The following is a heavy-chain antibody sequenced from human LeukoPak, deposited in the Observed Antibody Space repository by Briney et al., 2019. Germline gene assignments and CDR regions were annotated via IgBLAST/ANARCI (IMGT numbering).Heavy chain of an antibody. J-gene: IGHJ3*02. Sequence: PGGSLRLSCTASGFTFSSQAMNWVRQSPGKGLEWVSPTNAGSSSTYYADSVKGRFTISRDNSKNTLYLQMNSLRVDDTAVYYCAKPKLLHAFDIWGQGTMVTVSS. CDR2: TNAGSSST. D-gene: IGHD2-15*01. V-gene: IGHV3-23*01. CDR3: AKPKLLHAFDI. CDR1: GFTFSSQA.